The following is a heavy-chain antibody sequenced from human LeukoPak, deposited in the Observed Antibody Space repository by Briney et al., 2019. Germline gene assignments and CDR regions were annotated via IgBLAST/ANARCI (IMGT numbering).Heavy chain of an antibody. Sequence: GGPLGFSFEVSGFTFGNYWMHWSGKAPGKGLLWVSRINSDGSSTNYADSVKGRFTISRDNTKNTLYLQMNSLSAEDTAVYFCTRVGRPIYDYWGQGTLVTVSS. V-gene: IGHV3-74*01. J-gene: IGHJ4*02. D-gene: IGHD3-10*01. CDR3: TRVGRPIYDY. CDR2: INSDGSST. CDR1: GFTFGNYW.